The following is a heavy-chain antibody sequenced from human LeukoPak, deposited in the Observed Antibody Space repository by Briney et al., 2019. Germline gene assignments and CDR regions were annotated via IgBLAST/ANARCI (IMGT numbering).Heavy chain of an antibody. D-gene: IGHD3-10*01. V-gene: IGHV1-46*01. J-gene: IGHJ3*02. Sequence: ASVKVSCKASGYTFTSYYMHWVRRAPGQGLEWMGIINPSGGSTSYAQKFQGRVTMTRYTSTSTVYMELSSLRSEDTAVYYCARDTRNIWFGELVGAFDIWGQGTMVTVSS. CDR3: ARDTRNIWFGELVGAFDI. CDR2: INPSGGST. CDR1: GYTFTSYY.